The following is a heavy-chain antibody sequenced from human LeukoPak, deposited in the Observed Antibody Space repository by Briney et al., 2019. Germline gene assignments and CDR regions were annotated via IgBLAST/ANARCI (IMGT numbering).Heavy chain of an antibody. Sequence: ASVTVSCKASGYTFISYGISWVRQAPGQGLEWMGWISAYNGNTNYEQKLQGRVTMTTDTSTSTAYMELRSLRSDDTAVYYCAGVAEDCSSTSCYAGVDYWGQGTLVTVSS. V-gene: IGHV1-18*01. CDR2: ISAYNGNT. D-gene: IGHD2-2*01. CDR1: GYTFISYG. CDR3: AGVAEDCSSTSCYAGVDY. J-gene: IGHJ4*02.